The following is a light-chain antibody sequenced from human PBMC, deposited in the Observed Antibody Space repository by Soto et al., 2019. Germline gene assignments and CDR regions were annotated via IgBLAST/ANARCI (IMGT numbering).Light chain of an antibody. CDR2: EVS. CDR1: SSDVGNYKY. Sequence: QSVLTQPASVSGSPGQSITISCTGTSSDVGNYKYVSWYQQHPGKAPKLIVYEVSNRPSGISNRFSGSKSGNTASLTVSGLQAEDEADYYCTSHAGTINFPYIFGTGTKVTVL. V-gene: IGLV2-14*01. J-gene: IGLJ1*01. CDR3: TSHAGTINFPYI.